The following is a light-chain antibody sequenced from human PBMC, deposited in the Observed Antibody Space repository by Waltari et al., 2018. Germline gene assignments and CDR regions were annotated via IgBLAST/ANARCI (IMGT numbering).Light chain of an antibody. CDR3: QQYFDYPVT. V-gene: IGKV1-8*01. J-gene: IGKJ1*01. CDR1: QDISTH. CDR2: GAS. Sequence: AIRMTQYPSSLSASTGDRVTITCRASQDISTHLAWYQQKPGKVPRLLISGASTLQSGVPLGFSGGGSGTDFTLNITNLQSEDFATYFCQQYFDYPVTFGPGTKVEVK.